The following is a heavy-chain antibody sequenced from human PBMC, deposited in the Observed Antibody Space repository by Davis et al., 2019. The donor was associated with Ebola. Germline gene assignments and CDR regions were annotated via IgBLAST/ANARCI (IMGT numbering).Heavy chain of an antibody. CDR2: TFWDDDR. J-gene: IGHJ4*02. CDR3: TRLAYTNGWFYFDY. V-gene: IGHV2-5*02. CDR1: GFSLSTSGMG. D-gene: IGHD2-8*01. Sequence: SGPTLVKLTQTLTLTCTFPGFSLSTSGMGVGWIRQPPGKALECLGFTFWDDDRRYSPSLKSRLTITEDTSKNQVVLTMTNMDPADTATYYCTRLAYTNGWFYFDYWGQGSLVTVSS.